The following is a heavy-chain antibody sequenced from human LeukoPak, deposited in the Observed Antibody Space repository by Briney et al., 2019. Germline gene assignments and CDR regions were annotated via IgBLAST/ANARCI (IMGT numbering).Heavy chain of an antibody. CDR3: ARAVIGTTRYFES. CDR2: TYYRSKWNY. V-gene: IGHV6-1*01. Sequence: SQTLSLTCAISGDSVSINSVAYNWIRQSPSRGLEWLGRTYYRSKWNYEYAVSVRSRITVNLDASKNQFSLQLNSVTPDDTAVYYCARAVIGTTRYFESWGQGTLVTVSS. J-gene: IGHJ4*02. D-gene: IGHD1-1*01. CDR1: GDSVSINSVA.